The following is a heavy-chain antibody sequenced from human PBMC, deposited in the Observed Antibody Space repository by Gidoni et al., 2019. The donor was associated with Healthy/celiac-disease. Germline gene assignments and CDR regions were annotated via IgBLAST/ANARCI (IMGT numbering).Heavy chain of an antibody. Sequence: EVQLLESGGGLVQPGGSLRLPCAASGCTFSSYAMSWVRQAPGKGLGWVSAISGSGGSTYYADSVKGRFTISRDNSKNTLYLQMNSLRAEDTAVYYCAKSLVEVAGKGGYWGQGTLVTVSS. CDR1: GCTFSSYA. D-gene: IGHD6-19*01. CDR2: ISGSGGST. V-gene: IGHV3-23*01. J-gene: IGHJ4*02. CDR3: AKSLVEVAGKGGY.